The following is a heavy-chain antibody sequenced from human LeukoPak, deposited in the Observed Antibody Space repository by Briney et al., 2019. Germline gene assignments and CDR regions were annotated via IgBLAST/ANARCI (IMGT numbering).Heavy chain of an antibody. Sequence: ASVKVSCKTSGYTFTSYGITWVRQAPGQGLEWMGWISPDSGNTKHAKNFQRRVTMTKETSKSTAYMELRSLRSEDTAVYYCAKDSTAGGPNCRSTTCYASDYWGQGTLVTVSS. V-gene: IGHV1-18*01. J-gene: IGHJ4*02. CDR1: GYTFTSYG. CDR3: AKDSTAGGPNCRSTTCYASDY. CDR2: ISPDSGNT. D-gene: IGHD2-2*01.